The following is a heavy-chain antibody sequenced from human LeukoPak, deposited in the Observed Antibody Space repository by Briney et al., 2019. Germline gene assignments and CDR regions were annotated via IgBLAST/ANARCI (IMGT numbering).Heavy chain of an antibody. CDR1: GFTFSSYW. D-gene: IGHD6-19*01. CDR2: INSDGSST. CDR3: ARVTSSGFYDAFDI. J-gene: IGHJ3*02. Sequence: PGGSLRLSCAASGFTFSSYWMHWVRQAPGKGLVWVSRINSDGSSTSYADSVKGRFTISRDNAKNTLHLQMNSLRAEDTAVYYCARVTSSGFYDAFDIWGQGTMVTVSS. V-gene: IGHV3-74*01.